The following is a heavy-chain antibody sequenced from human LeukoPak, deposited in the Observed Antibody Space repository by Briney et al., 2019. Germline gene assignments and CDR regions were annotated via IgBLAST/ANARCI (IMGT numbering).Heavy chain of an antibody. V-gene: IGHV3-30*02. Sequence: PGGSLRLSCAASGFTFSSYGMHWVRQAPGKGLEWVAFIRYDGSNKYYADSVKGRFTISIDNSKNTLYLQMNSLRAEDTAVYYCAKALNYYDSRPIDYWGQGTLVTVSS. J-gene: IGHJ4*02. CDR2: IRYDGSNK. CDR1: GFTFSSYG. D-gene: IGHD3-22*01. CDR3: AKALNYYDSRPIDY.